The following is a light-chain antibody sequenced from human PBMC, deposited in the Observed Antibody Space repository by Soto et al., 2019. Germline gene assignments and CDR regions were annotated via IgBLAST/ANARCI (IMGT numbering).Light chain of an antibody. Sequence: AIQLTQSPSSLSATVGDTVTITCRASRGIGNSVAWYQQKPGSPPRLLISDVSTLETGVPSRFSGSESGTSFTLTISSLQPEDFGTYCCQQFTTYPLIFGGGTKLEI. J-gene: IGKJ4*01. CDR2: DVS. V-gene: IGKV1-13*02. CDR3: QQFTTYPLI. CDR1: RGIGNS.